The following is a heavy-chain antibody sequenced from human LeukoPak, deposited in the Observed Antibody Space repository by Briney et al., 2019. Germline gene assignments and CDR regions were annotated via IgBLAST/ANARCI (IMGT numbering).Heavy chain of an antibody. V-gene: IGHV3-23*01. Sequence: GGSLRLSCAASGFTYSSYAMSWVRQAPGKGLEWVSSISGSGSGGSTYYADSVKGRFTISRDNSKNTLYLQMNSLRAEDTAVYYCAKSGYNRFDYWGQGTLVTVSS. CDR3: AKSGYNRFDY. D-gene: IGHD5-24*01. CDR1: GFTYSSYA. CDR2: ISGSGSGGST. J-gene: IGHJ4*02.